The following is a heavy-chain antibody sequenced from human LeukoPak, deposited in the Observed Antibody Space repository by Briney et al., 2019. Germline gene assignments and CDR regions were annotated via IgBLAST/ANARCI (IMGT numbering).Heavy chain of an antibody. J-gene: IGHJ4*02. Sequence: GGSLRLSCAASGFTFSSYWMSWVRQAPGKGLEWVSYISSNSVTKFYADSVKGRFTISRDNAKNSLYLQMNSLRAEDTAVYYCAGPYDSSGYPDYWGQGTLVTVSS. CDR3: AGPYDSSGYPDY. CDR1: GFTFSSYW. CDR2: ISSNSVTK. V-gene: IGHV3-48*01. D-gene: IGHD3-22*01.